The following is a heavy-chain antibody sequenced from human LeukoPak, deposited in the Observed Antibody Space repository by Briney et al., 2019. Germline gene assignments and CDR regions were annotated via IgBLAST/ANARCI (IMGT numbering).Heavy chain of an antibody. CDR1: GYTFTSYA. CDR3: ARDHLQQWLVTYYYYYIDV. Sequence: ASVKVSCKASGYTFTSYAMNWVRQAPGQGLEWRGWINTNTGNPTYAQGFTGRFVFSLDTSVSTAYLQISSLKAEDTAVYYCARDHLQQWLVTYYYYYIDVWGKGTTVTVSS. D-gene: IGHD6-19*01. CDR2: INTNTGNP. J-gene: IGHJ6*03. V-gene: IGHV7-4-1*02.